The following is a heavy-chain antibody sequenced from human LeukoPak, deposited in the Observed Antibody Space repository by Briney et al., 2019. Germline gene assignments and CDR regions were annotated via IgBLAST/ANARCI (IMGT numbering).Heavy chain of an antibody. CDR1: GYTFTSYD. V-gene: IGHV1-2*02. Sequence: ASVKVSCKASGYTFTSYDINWVRQATGQGLEWMGWINPNSGGTNYAQKFQGRVTMTRDTSISTAYMELSRLRSDDTAVYYCARVRGGYSYGYSDYWGQGTLVTVSS. J-gene: IGHJ4*02. D-gene: IGHD5-18*01. CDR3: ARVRGGYSYGYSDY. CDR2: INPNSGGT.